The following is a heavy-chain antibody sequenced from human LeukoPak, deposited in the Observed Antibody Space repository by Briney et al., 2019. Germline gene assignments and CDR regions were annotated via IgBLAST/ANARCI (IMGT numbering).Heavy chain of an antibody. D-gene: IGHD1-26*01. CDR3: AKDRENSGSYYFDY. Sequence: PGRSLRLSCAASGFTFSSYGMHLVRQAPGKGLEWVAVISYDGSNKYYADSVKGRFTISRDNSKNTLYLQMNSLRAEDTAVYYCAKDRENSGSYYFDYWGQGTLVTVSS. CDR2: ISYDGSNK. V-gene: IGHV3-30*18. CDR1: GFTFSSYG. J-gene: IGHJ4*02.